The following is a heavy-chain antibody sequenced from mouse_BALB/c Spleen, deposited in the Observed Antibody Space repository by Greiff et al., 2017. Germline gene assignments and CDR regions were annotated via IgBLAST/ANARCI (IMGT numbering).Heavy chain of an antibody. CDR2: ISSGGSYT. Sequence: EVKLVESGGGLVKPGGSLKLSCAASGFTFSSYAMSWVRQSPEKRLEWVAEISSGGSYTYYPDTVTGRFTISRDTATNTLYLEMSSLRSEVTAMYDCERGATVGFDYWGQGTTLTVSS. J-gene: IGHJ2*01. D-gene: IGHD1-1*01. CDR1: GFTFSSYA. V-gene: IGHV5-9-4*01. CDR3: ERGATVGFDY.